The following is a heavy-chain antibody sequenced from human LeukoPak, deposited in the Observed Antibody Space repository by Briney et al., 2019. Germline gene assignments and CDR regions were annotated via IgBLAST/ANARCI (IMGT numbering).Heavy chain of an antibody. CDR3: ARVGDQDSSSWRTGNWFDP. CDR2: ILYSGST. D-gene: IGHD6-13*01. V-gene: IGHV4-39*07. CDR1: GDSISSSMFY. J-gene: IGHJ5*02. Sequence: SETLSLTCTVSGDSISSSMFYWVWIRQPPGRGLECIGNILYSGSTYYNPSLKSRVTISVDTSKNQFSLKLSSVTAADTAVYYCARVGDQDSSSWRTGNWFDPWGQGTLVTVSS.